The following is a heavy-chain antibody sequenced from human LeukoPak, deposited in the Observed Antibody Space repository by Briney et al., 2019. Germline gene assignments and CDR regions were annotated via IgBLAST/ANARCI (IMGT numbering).Heavy chain of an antibody. Sequence: PSQTLSLTCIVSGGTISRGGYYWRWIRQHPGKGLEWIGYIYYSGSTYYNPSLKSRVTISVDTSKNQFSLKLSSVTAADTAVYYCARSGYYGSGCSTIPDYWGQGTLVTVSS. J-gene: IGHJ4*02. CDR2: IYYSGST. V-gene: IGHV4-31*03. CDR3: ARSGYYGSGCSTIPDY. D-gene: IGHD3-10*01. CDR1: GGTISRGGYY.